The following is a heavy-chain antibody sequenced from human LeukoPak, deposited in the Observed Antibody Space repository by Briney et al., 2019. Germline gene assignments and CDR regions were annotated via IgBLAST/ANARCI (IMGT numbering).Heavy chain of an antibody. Sequence: GASVKVSCKASGYTFTSYDINWVRQATGQGLEWMGWMNPNSGNTGYAQKFQGRVTMTRNTSISTAYMELSSLRSEDTAVYYCARGSPSGTYSSSWLPWVGYYGMDVWGQGTTVTVSS. CDR3: ARGSPSGTYSSSWLPWVGYYGMDV. J-gene: IGHJ6*02. V-gene: IGHV1-8*01. D-gene: IGHD6-13*01. CDR2: MNPNSGNT. CDR1: GYTFTSYD.